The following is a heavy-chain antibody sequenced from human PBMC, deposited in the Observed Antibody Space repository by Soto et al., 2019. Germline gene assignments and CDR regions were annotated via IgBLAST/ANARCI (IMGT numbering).Heavy chain of an antibody. V-gene: IGHV5-51*01. D-gene: IGHD3-22*01. Sequence: GESLKISCKGSGYSFTSYWIGWLRQMPGKGLEWIGIIYPGDSDTRYSPSFQGQVTISADTSKNRISLKLSSVTAADTAVYYCARDAASTYYDSRSYYPHFDPWGQGTLVTVSS. CDR3: ARDAASTYYDSRSYYPHFDP. CDR2: IYPGDSDT. J-gene: IGHJ5*02. CDR1: GYSFTSYW.